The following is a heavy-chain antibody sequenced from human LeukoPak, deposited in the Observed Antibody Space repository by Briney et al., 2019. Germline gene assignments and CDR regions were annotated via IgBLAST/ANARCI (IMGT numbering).Heavy chain of an antibody. D-gene: IGHD3-3*01. V-gene: IGHV4-34*01. CDR1: GGSLSGSY. CDR3: ARARRDSGYYKVDY. CDR2: INHSGSA. Sequence: SETLSLTCAVYGGSLSGSYWSWIRQPPGKGLEWIGEINHSGSANYNPSLKSRVTLSIDKSKNQFSLNVNSVTAADTAVYYCARARRDSGYYKVDYWGQGTLVTVSS. J-gene: IGHJ4*02.